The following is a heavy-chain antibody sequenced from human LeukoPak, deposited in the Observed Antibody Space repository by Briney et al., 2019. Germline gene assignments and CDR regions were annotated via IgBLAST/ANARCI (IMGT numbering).Heavy chain of an antibody. CDR1: GGTFSSYA. CDR2: IIPIFGTA. J-gene: IGHJ4*02. CDR3: ARVGYIGDGYSYFDY. V-gene: IGHV1-69*06. Sequence: ASVTVSCTASGGTFSSYAISWVRQAPGQGLEWMGGIIPIFGTANYAQKFQGRVTITADKSTSTAYMELSSLRSEDTAVYYCARVGYIGDGYSYFDYWGQGTLVTVSS. D-gene: IGHD5-24*01.